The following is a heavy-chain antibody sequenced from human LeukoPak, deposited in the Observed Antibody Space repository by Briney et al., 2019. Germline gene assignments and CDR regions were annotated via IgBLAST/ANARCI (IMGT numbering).Heavy chain of an antibody. Sequence: SETLSLTCTVSGGSISSSSYYWGWICQPPGKGLEWIGSIYYSGSSSYYNPSLKSRVTISVDTSNNQFSLKLSSATAADTAVYYCATPREGCSSTSCYVTFDYWGQGTLVTVSS. J-gene: IGHJ4*02. V-gene: IGHV4-39*01. CDR3: ATPREGCSSTSCYVTFDY. D-gene: IGHD2-2*01. CDR1: GGSISSSSYY. CDR2: IYYSGSSS.